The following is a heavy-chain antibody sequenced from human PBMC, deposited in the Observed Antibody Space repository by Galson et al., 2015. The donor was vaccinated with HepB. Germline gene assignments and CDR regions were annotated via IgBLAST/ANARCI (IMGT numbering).Heavy chain of an antibody. CDR2: ISSSSSYI. D-gene: IGHD6-13*01. V-gene: IGHV3-21*01. J-gene: IGHJ4*02. CDR3: ASAFSLPTGIAAAGLFY. CDR1: GFTFSSYS. Sequence: SLRLSCAASGFTFSSYSMNWVRQAPGKGLEWVSPISSSSSYIYYADSVKGRFTISRDNAKNSLYLQMNSLRAEDTAVYYCASAFSLPTGIAAAGLFYWGQGTLVTVSS.